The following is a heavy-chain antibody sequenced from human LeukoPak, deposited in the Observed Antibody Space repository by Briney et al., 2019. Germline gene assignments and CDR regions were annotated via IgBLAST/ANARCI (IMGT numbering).Heavy chain of an antibody. CDR2: IYSSGST. CDR1: GGSISSYF. CDR3: ARRANTAPPYYFDY. D-gene: IGHD5-18*01. J-gene: IGHJ4*02. Sequence: PSETLSLTCTVSGGSISSYFWSWIRQPPGKGLEWIGYIYSSGSTNYNPSLKSRVTISVDTSKNQFSLKLSSVTAADTAVYYCARRANTAPPYYFDYWGQGTLVTVSS. V-gene: IGHV4-59*01.